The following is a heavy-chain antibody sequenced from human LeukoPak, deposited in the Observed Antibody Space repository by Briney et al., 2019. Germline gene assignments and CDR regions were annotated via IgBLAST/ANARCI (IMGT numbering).Heavy chain of an antibody. J-gene: IGHJ4*02. CDR2: INWNNGGI. CDR3: AKDYISGGSGTNFLDH. CDR1: GFSFDDYA. D-gene: IGHD3-10*01. Sequence: PGGSLRLSCAASGFSFDDYAMHWVWQAPGKGLEWVSGINWNNGGIGYADSVKGRFTISRDNAKNSLYLQMDSLRAEDTALYYCAKDYISGGSGTNFLDHWGQGTLVTVSS. V-gene: IGHV3-9*01.